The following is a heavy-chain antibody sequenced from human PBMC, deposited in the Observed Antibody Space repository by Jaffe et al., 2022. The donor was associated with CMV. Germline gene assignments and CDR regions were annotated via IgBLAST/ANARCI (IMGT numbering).Heavy chain of an antibody. CDR2: IYSGGST. J-gene: IGHJ6*02. D-gene: IGHD4-4*01. V-gene: IGHV3-53*01. CDR3: ARDSTVTTYYYYGMDV. CDR1: GFTVSSNY. Sequence: EVQLVESGGGLIQPGGSLRLSCAASGFTVSSNYMSWVRQAPGKGLEWVSVIYSGGSTYYADSVKGRFTISRDNSKNTLYLQMNSLRAEDTAVYYCARDSTVTTYYYYGMDVWGQGTTVTVSS.